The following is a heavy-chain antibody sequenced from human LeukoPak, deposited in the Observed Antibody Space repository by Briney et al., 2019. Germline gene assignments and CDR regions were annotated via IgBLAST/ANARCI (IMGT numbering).Heavy chain of an antibody. V-gene: IGHV3-11*04. Sequence: GGSLRLSCAASGFTFSDSYMNWVRQAPGKGLEWVSYISSSGGTIYYADSVRGRFTISRDNAKNSLYLQMNSLRGEDTAVYYCAKDDNYIRFLSWGQGTLVTVSS. D-gene: IGHD3-16*01. CDR3: AKDDNYIRFLS. CDR2: ISSSGGTI. CDR1: GFTFSDSY. J-gene: IGHJ5*02.